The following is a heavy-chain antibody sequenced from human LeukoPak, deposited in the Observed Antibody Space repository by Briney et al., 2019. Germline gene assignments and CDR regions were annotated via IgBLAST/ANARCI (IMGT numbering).Heavy chain of an antibody. Sequence: ASVKVSCKASGYTFSDYYIHWVRQAPGQGPEWMGWINLNTGGTNYAQKFDGRFSMTRDTSINTAFMELSGPTFDDTAVYYCGSVRGILSYFDLWGRGTLVTVSS. V-gene: IGHV1-2*02. CDR3: GSVRGILSYFDL. J-gene: IGHJ2*01. CDR1: GYTFSDYY. D-gene: IGHD3-16*01. CDR2: INLNTGGT.